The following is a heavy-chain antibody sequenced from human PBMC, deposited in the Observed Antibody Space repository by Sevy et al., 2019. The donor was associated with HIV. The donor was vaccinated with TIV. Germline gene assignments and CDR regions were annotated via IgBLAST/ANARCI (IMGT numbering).Heavy chain of an antibody. CDR1: GGSFSGYY. J-gene: IGHJ4*02. D-gene: IGHD6-13*01. CDR2: INHSGST. Sequence: SETLSLTCAVYGGSFSGYYWSWIRQPPGKGLEWIGEINHSGSTNYNPSLKSRVTISVDTSKNQFSLKLSSVTAADTAVYYRARWGPGIAAAAAFHYWGQGTLVTVSS. CDR3: ARWGPGIAAAAAFHY. V-gene: IGHV4-34*01.